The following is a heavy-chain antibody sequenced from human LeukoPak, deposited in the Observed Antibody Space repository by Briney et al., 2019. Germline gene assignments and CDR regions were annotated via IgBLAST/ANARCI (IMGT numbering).Heavy chain of an antibody. D-gene: IGHD5-24*01. CDR1: GFTFSDYY. CDR3: ARTIEMATISYFDY. J-gene: IGHJ4*02. Sequence: GGSLRLSCAASGFTFSDYYMTWVRQAPGQGLEWVSYISSSSSTIYYADSVKGRFTISRDNAKNSLYLQLNSLRAGDTAVYYCARTIEMATISYFDYWGQGTLVTVSS. V-gene: IGHV3-11*04. CDR2: ISSSSSTI.